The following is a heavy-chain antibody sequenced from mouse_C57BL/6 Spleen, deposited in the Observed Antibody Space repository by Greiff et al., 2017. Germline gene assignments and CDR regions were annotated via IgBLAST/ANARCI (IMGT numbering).Heavy chain of an antibody. CDR2: ISSGSSTI. V-gene: IGHV5-17*01. J-gene: IGHJ4*01. CDR3: ARRDYGSSYDAMDY. D-gene: IGHD1-1*01. Sequence: EVKLVESGGGLVKPGGSLKLSCAASGFTFSDYGMHWVRQAPEKGLEWVAYISSGSSTIYYADTVKGRFTISRDNAKNTLFLQMTSLRSEDTAMYYCARRDYGSSYDAMDYWGQGTSVTVSS. CDR1: GFTFSDYG.